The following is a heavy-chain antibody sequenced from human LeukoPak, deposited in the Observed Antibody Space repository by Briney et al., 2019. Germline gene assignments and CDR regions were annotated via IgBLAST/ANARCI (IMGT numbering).Heavy chain of an antibody. D-gene: IGHD3-3*01. V-gene: IGHV4-39*01. J-gene: IGHJ3*02. CDR1: GDSINNNNYY. CDR3: ARITDRTIFGEIMHGFDI. Sequence: PSETLSLTCTVSGDSINNNNYYWGWIRQPPGKGLEWIGDIYYNGRTYYSPSLKSRGTISVDTSNNQFSLKLGSVTAADTAVYYCARITDRTIFGEIMHGFDIWGQGTPVTVSS. CDR2: IYYNGRT.